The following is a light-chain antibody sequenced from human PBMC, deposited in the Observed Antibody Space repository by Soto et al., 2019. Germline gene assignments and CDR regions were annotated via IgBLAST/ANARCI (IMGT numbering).Light chain of an antibody. Sequence: EIVLTQSPGTLSLSPGERATLSCRASQSVSSSYLAWCQQKPGQAPRLLIYGASSRATGIPDRFSGSGSGTDSTLTIGRLEPEDFAVYYCQQYGSSFITFGQGTRLEIK. V-gene: IGKV3-20*01. J-gene: IGKJ5*01. CDR2: GAS. CDR1: QSVSSSY. CDR3: QQYGSSFIT.